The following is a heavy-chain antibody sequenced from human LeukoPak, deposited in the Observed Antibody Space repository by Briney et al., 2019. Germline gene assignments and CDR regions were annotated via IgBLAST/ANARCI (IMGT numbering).Heavy chain of an antibody. CDR3: ARGRGRKTYWYFDL. J-gene: IGHJ2*01. V-gene: IGHV4-34*01. Sequence: PSETLSLTCAVYGGSFSGYYWSWIRQPPGKGLEWIGEINHSGSTNYNPSLKSRVTISVDTSKNQFSLKLSSVTAAATAVYYCARGRGRKTYWYFDLWGRGTLVTVSS. D-gene: IGHD3-10*01. CDR2: INHSGST. CDR1: GGSFSGYY.